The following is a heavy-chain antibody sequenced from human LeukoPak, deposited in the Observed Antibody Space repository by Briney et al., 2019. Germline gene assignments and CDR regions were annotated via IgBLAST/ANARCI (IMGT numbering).Heavy chain of an antibody. V-gene: IGHV1-69*04. J-gene: IGHJ5*02. D-gene: IGHD1-7*01. CDR3: ATSNWNYALVRFDP. Sequence: GSSVKVSCKASGGTFSSYAIIWVRQAPGQGLEWMGRIIPILGIANYAQKFQGRVTITADKSTSTAYMELSSLRSEDTAVYYCATSNWNYALVRFDPWGQGTLVTVSS. CDR2: IIPILGIA. CDR1: GGTFSSYA.